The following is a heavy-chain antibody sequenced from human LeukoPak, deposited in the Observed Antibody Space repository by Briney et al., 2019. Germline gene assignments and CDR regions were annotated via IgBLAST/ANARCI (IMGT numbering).Heavy chain of an antibody. J-gene: IGHJ4*02. Sequence: ASVKVSCKASGYTFTGYYMHWVRQAPGQGLEWMGWISAYNGNTNYAQKLQGRVTMTTDTSTSTAYMELRSLRSDDTAVYYCARDPFQSGYENYWGQGTLVTVSS. CDR2: ISAYNGNT. D-gene: IGHD5-12*01. CDR3: ARDPFQSGYENY. CDR1: GYTFTGYY. V-gene: IGHV1-18*04.